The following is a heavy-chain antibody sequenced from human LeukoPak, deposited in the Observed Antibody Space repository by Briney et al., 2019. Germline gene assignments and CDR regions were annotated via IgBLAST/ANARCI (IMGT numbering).Heavy chain of an antibody. J-gene: IGHJ4*02. V-gene: IGHV4-38-2*02. CDR3: ARFAAIHLRKNSGKFFDY. Sequence: PSETLSLTCTVSGYSISSGYYWGWIRQPPGKGLEWIGSIYHSGSTNYNPSLKSRVTISVDKSKNQFSLKLSSVTAADTAVYYCARFAAIHLRKNSGKFFDYWGQGTLVTVSS. CDR2: IYHSGST. CDR1: GYSISSGYY. D-gene: IGHD5-12*01.